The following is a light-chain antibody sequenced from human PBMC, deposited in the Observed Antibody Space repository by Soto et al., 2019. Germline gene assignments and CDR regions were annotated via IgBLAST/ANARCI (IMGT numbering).Light chain of an antibody. CDR3: CSYATGSVYV. CDR2: DVN. Sequence: QSALTQPASVSGSPGQSITISCTGTSSDVGGYNYVSWYQQHPGKVPKLMMFDVNNRPSGVSNRFSGSNSGNTASLTISGLQSEYEADYFCCSYATGSVYVFGTGTKLTVL. CDR1: SSDVGGYNY. J-gene: IGLJ1*01. V-gene: IGLV2-14*01.